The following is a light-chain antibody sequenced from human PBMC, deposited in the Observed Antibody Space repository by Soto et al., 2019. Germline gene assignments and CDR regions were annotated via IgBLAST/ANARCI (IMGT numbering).Light chain of an antibody. CDR1: SSDVGGYNY. CDR2: EVN. V-gene: IGLV2-8*01. J-gene: IGLJ2*01. CDR3: SSYARNRDVL. Sequence: QSVLTRPPSASGSPGQSVAISCTGTSSDVGGYNYVSWYQQHPGKAPKLMIYEVNKRPSGVPDRFSGSKSGSTASLTVSGLQAEDEADYYCSSYARNRDVLFGGGTKLTVL.